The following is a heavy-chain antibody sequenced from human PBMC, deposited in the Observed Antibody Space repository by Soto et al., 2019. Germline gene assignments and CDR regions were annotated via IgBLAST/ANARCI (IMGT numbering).Heavy chain of an antibody. D-gene: IGHD3-10*01. CDR3: ARVVGSGSYFSYYYGMDV. CDR1: GFTFSSYG. CDR2: ILYDGSNK. V-gene: IGHV3-33*01. J-gene: IGHJ6*02. Sequence: PGGSLRLSCAASGFTFSSYGMHWVRQAPGKGLEWVAIILYDGSNKYYGDSVKGRFTISRDNSNNTLYLQMNSLRAEDTAVYYCARVVGSGSYFSYYYGMDVWGQGTTVTCSS.